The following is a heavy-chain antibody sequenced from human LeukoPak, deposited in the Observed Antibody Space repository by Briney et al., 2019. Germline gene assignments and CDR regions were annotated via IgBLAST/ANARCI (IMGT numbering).Heavy chain of an antibody. V-gene: IGHV3-30*04. D-gene: IGHD5-24*01. CDR3: ARNFRDGYNNSFDY. CDR2: ISYDGSKK. CDR1: GFTFSSYA. J-gene: IGHJ4*02. Sequence: PGRSLRLSCAASGFTFSSYAMHWVRQAPGKGLEWVTIISYDGSKKYYADYVKGRFTISRDNSKNTLYLQMNSLRAEDTAVYYCARNFRDGYNNSFDYWGQGTLVTVSS.